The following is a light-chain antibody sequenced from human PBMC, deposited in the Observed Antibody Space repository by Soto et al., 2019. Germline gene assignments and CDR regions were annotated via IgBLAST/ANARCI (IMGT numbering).Light chain of an antibody. V-gene: IGLV2-23*01. Sequence: QSVLTQPASVSGSPGQSITISCTGTSSDVGSYNLVSWYQQHPGKAPKLMIYEGSKRPSGVSNRFSGSKSGNTASLTIFGLQAEDEADYYCCSYAGSSTYVVFGGVTKLTVL. CDR3: CSYAGSSTYVV. J-gene: IGLJ2*01. CDR2: EGS. CDR1: SSDVGSYNL.